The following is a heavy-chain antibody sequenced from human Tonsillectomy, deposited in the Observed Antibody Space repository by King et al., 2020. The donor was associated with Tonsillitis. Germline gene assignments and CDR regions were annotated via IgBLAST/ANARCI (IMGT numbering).Heavy chain of an antibody. Sequence: VQLVQAGAEVKKPGSSVKVFCKASGGTFSSFASNWVRQAPGQGLEWMGGIMPISGTGNYAQKLLGRVTVTADESTSTAYMELSSLTSEDTAVDYCARGITMVRGTTEGYYYMDVWGKGTTVTVSS. CDR2: IMPISGTG. D-gene: IGHD3-10*01. CDR3: ARGITMVRGTTEGYYYMDV. V-gene: IGHV1-69*01. CDR1: GGTFSSFA. J-gene: IGHJ6*03.